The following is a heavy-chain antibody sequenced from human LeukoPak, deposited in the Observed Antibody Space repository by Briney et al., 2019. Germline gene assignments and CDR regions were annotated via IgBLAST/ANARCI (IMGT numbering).Heavy chain of an antibody. D-gene: IGHD3-16*02. CDR3: ARERIMRLRLGELSRLFDY. J-gene: IGHJ4*02. CDR2: ISYDGSNK. Sequence: GGSLRLSCAASGFTFSSYAMHWVRQAPGKGLEWVAVISYDGSNKYYADSAKGRFTISRDNSKNTLYLQMNSLRAEDTAVYYCARERIMRLRLGELSRLFDYWGQGTLVTVSS. CDR1: GFTFSSYA. V-gene: IGHV3-30*04.